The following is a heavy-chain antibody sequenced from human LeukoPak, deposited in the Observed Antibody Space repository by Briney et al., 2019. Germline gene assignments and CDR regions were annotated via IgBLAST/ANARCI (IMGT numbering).Heavy chain of an antibody. CDR2: IDPSDSYT. D-gene: IGHD3-22*01. Sequence: GESLKISCKGSGYSFTSYWISWVRQMPGKGLEWMGRIDPSDSYTNYSPSFQAHVTISADKSLSTASLQWSSLKASATPMYYFASNPYYYDSSGYLGYLGQGTLVTVSS. J-gene: IGHJ4*02. CDR1: GYSFTSYW. CDR3: ASNPYYYDSSGYLGY. V-gene: IGHV5-10-1*01.